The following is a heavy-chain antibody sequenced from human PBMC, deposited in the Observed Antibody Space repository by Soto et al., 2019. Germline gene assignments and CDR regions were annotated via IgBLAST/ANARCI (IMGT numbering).Heavy chain of an antibody. CDR1: GFTFSSYA. CDR2: ISGSGGST. D-gene: IGHD4-4*01. CDR3: AKDLLQQYPGPTDYYYYGMDV. J-gene: IGHJ6*02. V-gene: IGHV3-23*01. Sequence: GGSLRLSCAASGFTFSSYAMSWVRQAPGKGLEWVSAISGSGGSTYYADSVKGRFTISRDNSKNTLYLQMNSLRAEDTAVYYCAKDLLQQYPGPTDYYYYGMDVWGQGTTVTVSS.